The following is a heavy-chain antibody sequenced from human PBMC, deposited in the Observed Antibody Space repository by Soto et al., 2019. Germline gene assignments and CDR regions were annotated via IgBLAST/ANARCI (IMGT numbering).Heavy chain of an antibody. CDR2: IYYSGTT. Sequence: SETLSLTCTVSGDSGGFISSSSYHWGWIRQPPGKGLEWIGNIYYSGTTYYNPSLKSRVTISVDTSKNQFTLKLISVTAADTAVYYCAVVDSTGNWFDPWGEGALVNVSS. J-gene: IGHJ5*02. CDR3: AVVDSTGNWFDP. D-gene: IGHD6-25*01. V-gene: IGHV4-39*01. CDR1: GDSGGFISSSSYH.